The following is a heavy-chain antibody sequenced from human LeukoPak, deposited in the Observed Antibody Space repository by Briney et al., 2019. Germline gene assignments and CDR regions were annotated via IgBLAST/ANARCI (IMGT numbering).Heavy chain of an antibody. V-gene: IGHV4-34*01. CDR3: ARGPRHFQH. CDR2: INHSGST. J-gene: IGHJ1*01. Sequence: SVTLSLTCAVYGGSFSGYYWSWIRQPPGKGLEWIGEINHSGSTNYNPSLKSRVTISVDTSKNQFSLKLSSVTAADTAVYYCARGPRHFQHWGQGALVTVSS. CDR1: GGSFSGYY.